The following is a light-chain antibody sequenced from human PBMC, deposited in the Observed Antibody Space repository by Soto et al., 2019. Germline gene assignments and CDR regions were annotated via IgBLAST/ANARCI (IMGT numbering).Light chain of an antibody. Sequence: QSSLTQPPSVAVSPGQSVTVSCTGTSTDFVSYNRVSWYQQPPDTAPKLMIYEASNRPSGVPDRFSGSRSGNTASLTISGLQAADEADYYCSLYTSENTYVFGTGTKVTVL. CDR1: STDFVSYNR. V-gene: IGLV2-18*01. CDR2: EAS. J-gene: IGLJ1*01. CDR3: SLYTSENTYV.